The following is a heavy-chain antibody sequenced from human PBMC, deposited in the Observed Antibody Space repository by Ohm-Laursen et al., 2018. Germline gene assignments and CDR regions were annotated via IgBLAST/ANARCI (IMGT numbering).Heavy chain of an antibody. CDR1: GFTFSSYW. CDR3: ARFGVNHGMDV. V-gene: IGHV3-7*01. CDR2: IKVDGSEK. Sequence: SLRLSCTASGFTFSSYWMTWVRQPPGKGLEWVARIKVDGSEKYYVDSVKGRFTISRDDAKNSLYLQMSSLRAEDTAVYYCARFGVNHGMDVWGQGTKVTVSS. J-gene: IGHJ6*02. D-gene: IGHD3-16*01.